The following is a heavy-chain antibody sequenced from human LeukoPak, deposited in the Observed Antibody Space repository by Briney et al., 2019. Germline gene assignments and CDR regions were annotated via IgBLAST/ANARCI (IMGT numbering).Heavy chain of an antibody. CDR1: GYTFTSYD. CDR2: MNPNSGNT. V-gene: IGHV1-8*03. CDR3: ARGQEGSHYMDV. Sequence: RASVKVSCKASGYTFTSYDINWVRQATGQGLEWMGWMNPNSGNTGYAQKFQGRVTITRNTSISTAYMELSSLRSEDTAVYYCARGQEGSHYMDVWGKGTTVTVSS. J-gene: IGHJ6*03.